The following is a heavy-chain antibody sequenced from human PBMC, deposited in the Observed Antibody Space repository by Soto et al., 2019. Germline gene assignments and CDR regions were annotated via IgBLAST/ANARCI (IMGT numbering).Heavy chain of an antibody. CDR1: GFSLSTSGVG. J-gene: IGHJ3*02. V-gene: IGHV2-5*01. CDR2: IYWNDDK. Sequence: QITLKESGPTLVKPTQTLTLTCTFSGFSLSTSGVGVGWIRQPPGKALEWLALIYWNDDKRYSPSLKSRLTIPQDTSKNQVVLTMSNIDPVDTATYYCAHSIWGVGYYYSRGTDAFDIWGQGTMVTVSS. D-gene: IGHD3-22*01. CDR3: AHSIWGVGYYYSRGTDAFDI.